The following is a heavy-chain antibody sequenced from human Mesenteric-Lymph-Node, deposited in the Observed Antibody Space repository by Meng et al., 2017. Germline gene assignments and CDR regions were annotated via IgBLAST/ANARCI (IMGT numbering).Heavy chain of an antibody. CDR3: ARHDGGYGDYFDH. J-gene: IGHJ4*02. Sequence: QGQLQGGRPGVVKPSHPLALTCTVHGGSIRRSRHYWGWIRQPPGKGLEGIGSHYYSGSTYYNPSLRSRVTMSLDTSKNQFSLKLSSVTATDTAVYYCARHDGGYGDYFDHWGQGTLVTVSS. V-gene: IGHV4-39*01. D-gene: IGHD5-12*01. CDR2: HYYSGST. CDR1: GGSIRRSRHY.